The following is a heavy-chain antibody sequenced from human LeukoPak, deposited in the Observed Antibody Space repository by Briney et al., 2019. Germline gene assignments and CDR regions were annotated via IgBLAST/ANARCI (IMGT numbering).Heavy chain of an antibody. J-gene: IGHJ4*02. CDR1: GFTFSRSW. Sequence: PGGSLRLSCAASGFTFSRSWMSWVRKAPGKGLEWVANIKEDGSEKYYVDSVKGRFTISRENANNSLFLRMDSLRAEDTAVYYGARAEKWGQGILVTVSS. V-gene: IGHV3-7*01. CDR2: IKEDGSEK. CDR3: ARAEK.